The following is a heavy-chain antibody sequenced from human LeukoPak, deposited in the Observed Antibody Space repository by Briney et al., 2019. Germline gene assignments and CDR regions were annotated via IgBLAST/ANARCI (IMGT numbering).Heavy chain of an antibody. CDR1: GFTFSSYW. D-gene: IGHD4-23*01. CDR2: IKSDGSNT. Sequence: GGSLRLSCVASGFTFSSYWMHWVRQAPGKGLVWVSRIKSDGSNTSYADSVKGRFTISRDNAKNTLYLQMNSLRAEDTAVYYCARDYCGGNNLCFVDFWGQGTLVTVSS. CDR3: ARDYCGGNNLCFVDF. V-gene: IGHV3-74*01. J-gene: IGHJ4*02.